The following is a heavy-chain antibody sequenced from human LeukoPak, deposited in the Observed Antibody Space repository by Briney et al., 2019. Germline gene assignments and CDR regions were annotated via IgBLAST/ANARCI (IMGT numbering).Heavy chain of an antibody. CDR2: IYYSGST. CDR3: ARDRSGYNGMDV. D-gene: IGHD3-3*01. CDR1: GGSIRSGDYY. Sequence: SETLSLTCTVSGGSIRSGDYYWSWIRQPPGKGLEWIGYIYYSGSTYYNPSLESRLTTSVDRSKTHFSLRLSSVTAADTAVYYCARDRSGYNGMDVWGQGTTVTVSS. J-gene: IGHJ6*02. V-gene: IGHV4-30-4*01.